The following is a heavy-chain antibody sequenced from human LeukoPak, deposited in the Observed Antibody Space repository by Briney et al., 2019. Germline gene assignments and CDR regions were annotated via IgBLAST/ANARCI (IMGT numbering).Heavy chain of an antibody. V-gene: IGHV1-18*01. CDR3: AWICTSAVCSLDY. CDR1: GYTFTSYA. J-gene: IGHJ4*02. D-gene: IGHD2-15*01. CDR2: ISPYNGNT. Sequence: GASVKVSCKASGYTFTSYAISWVRQAAGQGLEWMGWISPYNGNTNYAQNLQGRVTLTTDTSTSTAYLELRSLRSDDTAVYYCAWICTSAVCSLDYWGQGTLVTVSS.